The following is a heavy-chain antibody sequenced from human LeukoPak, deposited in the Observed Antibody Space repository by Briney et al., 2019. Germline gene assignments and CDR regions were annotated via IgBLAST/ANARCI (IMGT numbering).Heavy chain of an antibody. CDR3: ARVDYGGFNFDY. V-gene: IGHV3-48*01. J-gene: IGHJ4*02. Sequence: GGSLRLSCAASGFTFSSYGMHWVRQAPGKGLEWVSYISGSSGSIYYADSVRGRFTISRDNAKNSLSLQMNSLRAEDTAVYYCARVDYGGFNFDYWGQGTLVTVST. CDR1: GFTFSSYG. CDR2: ISGSSGSI. D-gene: IGHD4-23*01.